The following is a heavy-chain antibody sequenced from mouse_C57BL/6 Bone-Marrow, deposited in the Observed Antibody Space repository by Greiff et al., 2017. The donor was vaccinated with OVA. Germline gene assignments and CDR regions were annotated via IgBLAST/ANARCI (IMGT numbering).Heavy chain of an antibody. J-gene: IGHJ3*01. Sequence: VQLQQSGAELVRPGTSVKMSCKASGYTFTNYWIGWAKQRPGHGLEWIGDIYPGGGYTNYNEKFKGKATLTADKSSSTAYMQFSSLTSEDSAIYYCARNYYDYDRGFAYWGQGTLVTVSA. D-gene: IGHD2-4*01. CDR2: IYPGGGYT. CDR1: GYTFTNYW. V-gene: IGHV1-63*01. CDR3: ARNYYDYDRGFAY.